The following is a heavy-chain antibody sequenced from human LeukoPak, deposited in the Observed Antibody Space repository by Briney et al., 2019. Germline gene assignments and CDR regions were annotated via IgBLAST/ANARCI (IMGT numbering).Heavy chain of an antibody. CDR1: GFTFSNYG. D-gene: IGHD2-15*01. CDR2: IWFDGSNK. V-gene: IGHV3-33*01. J-gene: IGHJ3*02. Sequence: SGGSLRLSCAASGFTFSNYGMHWVRQTPGKGLEWVAVIWFDGSNKYYADSVKGRFTISRDNSKNTLHLQMNSLRAEDTAVYYRASDRLGYCSGGSCYSAYDGFDIWGQGTMVTVSS. CDR3: ASDRLGYCSGGSCYSAYDGFDI.